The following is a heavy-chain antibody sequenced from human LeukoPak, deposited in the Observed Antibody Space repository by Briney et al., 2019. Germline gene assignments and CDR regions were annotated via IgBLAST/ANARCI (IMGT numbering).Heavy chain of an antibody. V-gene: IGHV3-23*01. Sequence: PGGSLRLSCAASGFTFSSYAMSWVRQAPGKGLEWVSAISGSGGSTYYADSVKGRFTISRDNFKNTLYLQMNSLRVEDTAIYYCARTGNSRFDYWGQGTLVTVSS. D-gene: IGHD1-7*01. CDR2: ISGSGGST. J-gene: IGHJ4*02. CDR3: ARTGNSRFDY. CDR1: GFTFSSYA.